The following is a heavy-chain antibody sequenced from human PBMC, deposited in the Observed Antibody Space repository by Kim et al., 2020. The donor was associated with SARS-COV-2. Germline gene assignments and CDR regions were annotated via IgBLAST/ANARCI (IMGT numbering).Heavy chain of an antibody. V-gene: IGHV4-39*01. J-gene: IGHJ3*02. Sequence: SETLSLTCTVSGGSISSSSYYWGWIRQPPGKGLEWIGSIYYSGSTYYNPSLKSRVTISVDTSKNQFSLKLSSVTAADTAVYYCARSGGDYVSTPQVAFDIWGQGTMVTVSS. CDR2: IYYSGST. CDR3: ARSGGDYVSTPQVAFDI. D-gene: IGHD4-17*01. CDR1: GGSISSSSYY.